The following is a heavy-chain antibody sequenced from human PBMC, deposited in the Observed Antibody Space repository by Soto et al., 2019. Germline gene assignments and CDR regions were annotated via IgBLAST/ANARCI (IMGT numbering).Heavy chain of an antibody. CDR1: GFTFSTFA. D-gene: IGHD3-10*01. J-gene: IGHJ5*02. CDR3: AKSALWFAEFPFNWFDP. Sequence: EVQLLESGGGLVQPGGSLRLSCAASGFTFSTFAMSWVRQAPGKGLEWVSGIGANGGTTFYTDSVKGRFTISRDNSKNTLYLHMSSLRAEDTAVYYCAKSALWFAEFPFNWFDPWGQGTLVTVSS. V-gene: IGHV3-23*01. CDR2: IGANGGTT.